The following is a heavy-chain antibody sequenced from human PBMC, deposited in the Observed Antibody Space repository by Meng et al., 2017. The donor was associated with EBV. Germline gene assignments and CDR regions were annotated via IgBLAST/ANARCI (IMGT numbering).Heavy chain of an antibody. CDR2: IYWDADK. J-gene: IGHJ5*02. CDR3: AHRRDEYSSSWYGWFDP. V-gene: IGHV2-5*02. Sequence: QRTLKYSRFPLIHPILVQPATCLFFGFSLSSSGVGVGWNRAPRGKGLEWLSLIYWDADKLYSPSLKSRLTITKDTSKNQVVLTMTNMDPVDTATYYCAHRRDEYSSSWYGWFDPWGQGTLVTVSS. CDR1: GFSLSSSGVG. D-gene: IGHD6-13*01.